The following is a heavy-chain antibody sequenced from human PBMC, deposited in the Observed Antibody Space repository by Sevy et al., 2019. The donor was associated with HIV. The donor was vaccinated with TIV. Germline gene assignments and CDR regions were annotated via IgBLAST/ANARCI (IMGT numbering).Heavy chain of an antibody. Sequence: ASVKVSCKFSGHTLTELPIHWVRQAPGKRLEWMGRFDPEDGERIYAQKFQDRVTMTEDTSTDTAYMELSSLRSEDTALYYCASTREYYSDNSGYFDYWGQGTLVTVSS. CDR3: ASTREYYSDNSGYFDY. J-gene: IGHJ4*02. CDR1: GHTLTELP. D-gene: IGHD3-22*01. V-gene: IGHV1-24*01. CDR2: FDPEDGER.